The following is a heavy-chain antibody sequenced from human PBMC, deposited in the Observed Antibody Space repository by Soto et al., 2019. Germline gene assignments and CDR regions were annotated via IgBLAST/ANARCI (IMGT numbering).Heavy chain of an antibody. V-gene: IGHV3-74*01. D-gene: IGHD2-8*01. J-gene: IGHJ6*03. CDR2: INSDGSST. CDR3: ARDPAIDIVLMVYAPGYMDV. CDR1: GFTFSSYW. Sequence: EVQLVESGGGLVQPGGSLRLSCAASGFTFSSYWMHWVRQAPGKGLVWVSRINSDGSSTSYADSVKGRFTISRDNAKNTLYLQMNSLRAEDTAVYYCARDPAIDIVLMVYAPGYMDVWGKGTTVTVSS.